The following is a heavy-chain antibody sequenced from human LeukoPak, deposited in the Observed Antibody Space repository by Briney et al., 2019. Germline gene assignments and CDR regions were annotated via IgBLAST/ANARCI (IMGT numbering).Heavy chain of an antibody. CDR2: ISGSGGST. Sequence: GGSLRLSCAASGFTFSSYAMSWVRQAPGKGLEWVLAISGSGGSTYYADSVKGRFTISRDNSKNTLYLQMNSLRAEDTAIYYCAKDIVVVPAASNWFDPWGLGTLVTVSS. J-gene: IGHJ5*02. V-gene: IGHV3-23*01. D-gene: IGHD2-2*01. CDR1: GFTFSSYA. CDR3: AKDIVVVPAASNWFDP.